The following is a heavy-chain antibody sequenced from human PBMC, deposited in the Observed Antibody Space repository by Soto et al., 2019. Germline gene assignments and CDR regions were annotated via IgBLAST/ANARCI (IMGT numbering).Heavy chain of an antibody. V-gene: IGHV3-15*07. CDR2: IKSKTDGGTT. CDR3: TTDNPVTAASAEY. CDR1: GFTFSNAW. Sequence: EVQLVESGGGLVKPGGSLRLSCAASGFTFSNAWMNWVRQAPGKGLEWVGRIKSKTDGGTTDYAAPVKGRFTISRDDSKNTLYLQMNSLKTKDTAVYYCTTDNPVTAASAEYWGQGTLVTVSS. D-gene: IGHD6-13*01. J-gene: IGHJ4*02.